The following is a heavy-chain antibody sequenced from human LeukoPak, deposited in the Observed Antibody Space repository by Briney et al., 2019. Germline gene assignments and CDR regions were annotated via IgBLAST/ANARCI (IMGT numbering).Heavy chain of an antibody. V-gene: IGHV5-51*01. J-gene: IGHJ4*02. Sequence: GESLKISCKGSGYSFTSYWTGWVRQMPGKGLEWMGIIYPGDSDTRYSTSFQGQVTISADKSISTAYLQWSSLKASDTAMYDCARHLKPYSSGWLFDYWGQGTLVTVSS. D-gene: IGHD6-19*01. CDR3: ARHLKPYSSGWLFDY. CDR2: IYPGDSDT. CDR1: GYSFTSYW.